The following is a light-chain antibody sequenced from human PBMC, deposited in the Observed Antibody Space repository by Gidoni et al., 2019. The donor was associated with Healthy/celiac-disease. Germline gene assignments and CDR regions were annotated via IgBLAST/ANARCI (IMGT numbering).Light chain of an antibody. CDR2: GAS. CDR3: QQYGSSPGWT. CDR1: QSVSSSY. V-gene: IGKV3-20*01. J-gene: IGKJ1*01. Sequence: EIVLTQSPGTLSLSPGERATLSCRASQSVSSSYLAWYQQKPGQAPRLLIYGASSRATCIPDRFSSSGSGTDFTLTISRLEPEDFAVYYCQQYGSSPGWTFGQGTKVEIK.